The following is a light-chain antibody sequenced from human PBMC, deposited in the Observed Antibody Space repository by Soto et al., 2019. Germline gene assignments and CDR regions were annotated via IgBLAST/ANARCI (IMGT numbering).Light chain of an antibody. CDR3: QPYGKAPIT. J-gene: IGKJ5*01. CDR1: QSVIANY. V-gene: IGKV3-20*01. Sequence: TQSPSSLSASVGDRVTITCRAGQSVIANYLAWYQQKPGQAPRLLIYRASSRATGIPDRFSGTGSGTDFTLTISRVEPEDFAVHYCQPYGKAPITLGQGTRLEI. CDR2: RAS.